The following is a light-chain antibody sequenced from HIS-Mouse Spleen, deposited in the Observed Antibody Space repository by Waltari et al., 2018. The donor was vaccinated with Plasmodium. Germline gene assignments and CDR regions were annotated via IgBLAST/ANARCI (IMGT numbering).Light chain of an antibody. J-gene: IGLJ2*01. CDR1: SSDVGGYTS. Sequence: QSALTQPPSASGSPGQSVPISCTGPSSDVGGYTSVSWYQQHPGKAPKLMIYEVSKRPSGVPDRFSGSKSGNTASLTVSGLQAEDEADYYCSSYAGSNNLVFGGGTKLTVL. V-gene: IGLV2-8*01. CDR3: SSYAGSNNLV. CDR2: EVS.